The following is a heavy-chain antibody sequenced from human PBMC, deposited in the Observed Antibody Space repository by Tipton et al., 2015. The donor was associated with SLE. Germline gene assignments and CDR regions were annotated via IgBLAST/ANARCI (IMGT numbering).Heavy chain of an antibody. D-gene: IGHD3-10*01. V-gene: IGHV4-59*01. CDR2: VYYSGTT. J-gene: IGHJ5*01. Sequence: TLSLTCNVSGGSITSYYWSWIRQSPGKGLEWIGYVYYSGTTDYNPSLKSRVTISVDTSKNQFSLNLRSVTTADTAFYSCARTPGSWGSAVWLDSWGRGILVTVSS. CDR3: ARTPGSWGSAVWLDS. CDR1: GGSITSYY.